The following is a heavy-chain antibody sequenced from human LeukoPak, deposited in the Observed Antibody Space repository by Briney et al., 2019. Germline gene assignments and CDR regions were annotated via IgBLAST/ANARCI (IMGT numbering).Heavy chain of an antibody. Sequence: ASVKVSCKASGGTFSSYAISWVRQAPGQGLEWMGGIIPIFGTANYAQKFQGRVTITADESTSTAYMELSSLRSEDTAVYYCARVVVVVAATRQEDYWGQGTLVTVSS. V-gene: IGHV1-69*01. D-gene: IGHD2-15*01. CDR2: IIPIFGTA. CDR1: GGTFSSYA. CDR3: ARVVVVVAATRQEDY. J-gene: IGHJ4*02.